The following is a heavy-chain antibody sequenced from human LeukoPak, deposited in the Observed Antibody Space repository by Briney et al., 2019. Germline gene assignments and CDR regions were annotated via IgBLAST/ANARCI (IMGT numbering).Heavy chain of an antibody. J-gene: IGHJ4*02. CDR3: TKDTGGDYDSSGYFDY. CDR1: GFTFDDYT. Sequence: PGRSLRLSCAASGFTFDDYTMHWVRQAPGKGLEWVSCISWNSGSIDYADSVKGRFTFSRDNSKKSLSLQMNSMRAEDMALYYCTKDTGGDYDSSGYFDYWGQGTLVTVSS. D-gene: IGHD3-22*01. V-gene: IGHV3-9*03. CDR2: ISWNSGSI.